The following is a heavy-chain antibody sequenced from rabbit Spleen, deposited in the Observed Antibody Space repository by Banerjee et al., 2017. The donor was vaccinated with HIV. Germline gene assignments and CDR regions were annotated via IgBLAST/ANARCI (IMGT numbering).Heavy chain of an antibody. CDR2: IAAGSSGTT. CDR1: GFSFSSSDY. J-gene: IGHJ6*01. V-gene: IGHV1S40*01. D-gene: IGHD1-1*01. CDR3: ARDTSSSFSSYGMDL. Sequence: QSLEESGGDLVKPGASLTLTCTASGFSFSSSDYMCWVRQAPGKGLEWIACIAAGSSGTTYYASWAKGRFTISKTSSTTVTLQMTSLTAADTATYFCARDTSSSFSSYGMDLWGQGTLVTVS.